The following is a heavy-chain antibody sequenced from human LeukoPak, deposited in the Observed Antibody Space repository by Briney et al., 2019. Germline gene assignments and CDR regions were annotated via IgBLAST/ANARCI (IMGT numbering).Heavy chain of an antibody. CDR1: GFTFSSYG. J-gene: IGHJ6*04. Sequence: GGTLRLSCAASGFTFSSYGMSWVRQAPGKGLEWVSAISGSGGSTYYADSVKGRFTISRDNSENTLYLQMNSLRAEDTAVYYCAELGITMIGGVWGKGTTVTISS. CDR3: AELGITMIGGV. V-gene: IGHV3-23*01. CDR2: ISGSGGST. D-gene: IGHD3-10*02.